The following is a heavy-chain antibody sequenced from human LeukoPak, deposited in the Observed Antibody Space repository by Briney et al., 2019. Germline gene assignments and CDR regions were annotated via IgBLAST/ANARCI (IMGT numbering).Heavy chain of an antibody. CDR2: IYSGGST. CDR3: ARDLGYGSGSFDI. D-gene: IGHD3-10*01. V-gene: IGHV3-53*01. CDR1: GITVSSNY. J-gene: IGHJ3*02. Sequence: PGGSLRLSCAASGITVSSNYMSWVRQAPGKGLEWVSVIYSGGSTYYADSVKGRFTISRDYSKNTLYLQMNSLRAEDTAVYYCARDLGYGSGSFDIWGQGTMVTVSP.